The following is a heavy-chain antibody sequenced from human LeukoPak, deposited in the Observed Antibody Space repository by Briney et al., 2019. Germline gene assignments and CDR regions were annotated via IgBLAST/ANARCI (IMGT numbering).Heavy chain of an antibody. J-gene: IGHJ3*02. CDR1: GGSFSGYY. V-gene: IGHV4-59*01. CDR3: ARVRGRNAFDI. Sequence: PSETLSLTCAVYGGSFSGYYWSWIRQPPGKGLEWIGYIYYSGSTNYNPSLKSRVTISVDTSKNQFSLKLSSVTAADTAVYYCARVRGRNAFDIWGQGTMVTVSS. CDR2: IYYSGST.